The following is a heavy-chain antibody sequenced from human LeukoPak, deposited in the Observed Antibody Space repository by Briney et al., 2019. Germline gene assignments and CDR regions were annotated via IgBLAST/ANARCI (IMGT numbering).Heavy chain of an antibody. Sequence: GASVKVSCKASGGTFSSYAISWVRQAPGQGLEWMGWINPNSGGTNYAQKFQGRVTMTRDTSISTAYMELSRLRSDDTAVYYCARGEIAVAGYWGQGTLVTVSS. D-gene: IGHD6-19*01. J-gene: IGHJ4*02. V-gene: IGHV1-2*02. CDR3: ARGEIAVAGY. CDR1: GGTFSSYA. CDR2: INPNSGGT.